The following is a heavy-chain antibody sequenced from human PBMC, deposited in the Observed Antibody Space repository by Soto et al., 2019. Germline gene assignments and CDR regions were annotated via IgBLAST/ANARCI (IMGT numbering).Heavy chain of an antibody. CDR2: IRGSGGST. D-gene: IGHD6-6*01. V-gene: IGHV3-23*01. CDR3: AXDTSSSSETFYYYGMDV. Sequence: GGSLRLSCAASGFTFSNYAMSWVRQAPGKGLEWVSVIRGSGGSTYYADSVKGRFTISRDNSKNTLYLQMNSLRAEDTAVYYCAXDTSSSSETFYYYGMDVWGQGTTVTVSS. CDR1: GFTFSNYA. J-gene: IGHJ6*02.